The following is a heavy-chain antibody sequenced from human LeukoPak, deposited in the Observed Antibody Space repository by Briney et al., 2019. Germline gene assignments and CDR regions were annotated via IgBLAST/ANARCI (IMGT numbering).Heavy chain of an antibody. CDR3: ANSLSGWTYFDY. V-gene: IGHV4-59*01. J-gene: IGHJ4*02. D-gene: IGHD6-19*01. CDR1: GGSISSYY. Sequence: SETLSLTCTVSGGSISSYYWSWIRQPPGKGLEWIGYIYYSGSTNYNPSLKSRVTISVDTSKIQFSLKLSSVTAADTAVYYCANSLSGWTYFDYWGQGTLVTLSS. CDR2: IYYSGST.